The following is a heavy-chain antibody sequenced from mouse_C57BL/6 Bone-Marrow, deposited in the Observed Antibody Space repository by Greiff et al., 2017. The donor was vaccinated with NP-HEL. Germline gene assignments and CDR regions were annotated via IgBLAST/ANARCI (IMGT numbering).Heavy chain of an antibody. J-gene: IGHJ4*01. D-gene: IGHD2-2*01. CDR1: GVDFSRYW. Sequence: AAEGVDFSRYWMSWVRRAPGKGLEWIGEINPDSSTINYAPSLKDKFIISRDNAKNTLYLQMSKVRSEDTALYYCARWRLRHAMDYWGQGTSVTVSS. CDR2: INPDSSTI. V-gene: IGHV4-1*01. CDR3: ARWRLRHAMDY.